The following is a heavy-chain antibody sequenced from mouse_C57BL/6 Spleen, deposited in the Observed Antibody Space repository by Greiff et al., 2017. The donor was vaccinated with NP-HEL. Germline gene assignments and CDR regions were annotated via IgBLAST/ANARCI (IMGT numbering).Heavy chain of an antibody. CDR2: IDPSDSYT. D-gene: IGHD2-4*01. J-gene: IGHJ4*01. V-gene: IGHV1-69*01. Sequence: QVQLQQPGAELVMPGASVKLSCKASGYTFTSYWMHWVKQRPGQGLEWIGEIDPSDSYTNYNQKFKGKSTLPVDKSSSTAYMQLSSLTSEDSAVYYGARTMGLPYAMDYGGQGTSVTVSS. CDR1: GYTFTSYW. CDR3: ARTMGLPYAMDY.